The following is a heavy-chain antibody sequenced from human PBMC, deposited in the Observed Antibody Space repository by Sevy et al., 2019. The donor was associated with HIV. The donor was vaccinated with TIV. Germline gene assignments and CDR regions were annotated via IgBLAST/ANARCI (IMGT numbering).Heavy chain of an antibody. CDR2: TNHSGST. J-gene: IGHJ4*02. CDR3: ARTYSSGWTGFDY. D-gene: IGHD6-19*01. V-gene: IGHV4-34*01. Sequence: SETLSLTCAVYGGSFSGYYWSWIRQPPGKGLEWIGETNHSGSTNYNPSLKSRVTISVDTSKNQFSLKLSSVTAADTAVYYCARTYSSGWTGFDYWGQGTLVTVSS. CDR1: GGSFSGYY.